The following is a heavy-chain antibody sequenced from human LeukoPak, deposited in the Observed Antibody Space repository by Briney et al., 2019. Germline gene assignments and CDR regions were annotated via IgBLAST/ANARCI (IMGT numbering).Heavy chain of an antibody. CDR2: ISGSGGST. J-gene: IGHJ3*02. CDR3: ARVAVTSSSDAFDI. CDR1: GFTFSNYA. Sequence: GGSLRLSCAASGFTFSNYAMNWVRQAPGKGLEWVSAISGSGGSTYYADSVKGRFTISRDNSKNTVYLQMNNLRVEDTAVYFCARVAVTSSSDAFDIWGQGTMVTVSS. V-gene: IGHV3-23*01. D-gene: IGHD2-21*02.